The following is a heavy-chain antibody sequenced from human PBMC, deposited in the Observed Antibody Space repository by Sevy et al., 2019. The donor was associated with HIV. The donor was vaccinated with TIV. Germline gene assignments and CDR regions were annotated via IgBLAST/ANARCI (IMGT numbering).Heavy chain of an antibody. J-gene: IGHJ4*02. Sequence: GGSLRLSCAASGFTFTNYAMNWVRQAPGKGLEWVSGISDSGDTTHYAESVKGRFTISRDNSKNTVSLQMSSLRAEDTAIYYCAKLPSTVMFREKVYWGQGTRVTVSS. V-gene: IGHV3-23*01. CDR1: GFTFTNYA. D-gene: IGHD3-10*01. CDR3: AKLPSTVMFREKVY. CDR2: ISDSGDTT.